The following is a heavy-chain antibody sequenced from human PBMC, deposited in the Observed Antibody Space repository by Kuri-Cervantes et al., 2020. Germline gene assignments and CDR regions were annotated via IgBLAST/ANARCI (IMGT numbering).Heavy chain of an antibody. J-gene: IGHJ4*02. CDR2: ISAYNGNT. CDR3: ARAPAGIAARPLDY. D-gene: IGHD6-6*01. CDR1: GYTFTSYG. V-gene: IGHV1-18*01. Sequence: ASVKVSCKASGYTFTSYGISWVRQAPGQGLEWMGWISAYNGNTNYAQKLQGRVTMTTDTSTSTAYMELRSLTSDDTAVYYCARAPAGIAARPLDYWGRGTLVTVSS.